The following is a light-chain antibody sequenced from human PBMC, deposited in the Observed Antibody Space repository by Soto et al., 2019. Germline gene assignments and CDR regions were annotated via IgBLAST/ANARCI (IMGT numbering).Light chain of an antibody. J-gene: IGLJ1*01. CDR3: AVWDGSLNGNYV. CDR2: YNN. CDR1: SSNIGSNA. Sequence: QSVLTQPPSASGTPGQRVTISCSGSSSNIGSNAVNWYQQLPGTAPKLLILYNNQRPSGVPDRFSGSKSGTSASLAISGLQSEDEADYYCAVWDGSLNGNYVFGTGTKLTVL. V-gene: IGLV1-44*01.